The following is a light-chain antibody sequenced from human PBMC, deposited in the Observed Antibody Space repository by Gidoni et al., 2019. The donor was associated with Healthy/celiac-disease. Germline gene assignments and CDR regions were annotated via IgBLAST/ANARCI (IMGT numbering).Light chain of an antibody. CDR1: QSVSSY. Sequence: EIVLTQSPATLSLSPGERATLSCRASQSVSSYLAWYQQKPGQAPRLLIYDASNRATGIPARFSGSGPGTDFTLTISSLEPEDFAVYYCQQRSNWHPLTFGGXTKVEIK. CDR2: DAS. J-gene: IGKJ4*01. CDR3: QQRSNWHPLT. V-gene: IGKV3D-11*02.